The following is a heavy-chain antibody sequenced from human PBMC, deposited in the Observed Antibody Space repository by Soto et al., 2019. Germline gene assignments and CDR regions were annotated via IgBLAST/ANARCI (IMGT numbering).Heavy chain of an antibody. D-gene: IGHD2-21*02. CDR2: LYWDDDK. CDR3: VQGRCGGDCLDIYSSHAYNGLDV. Sequence: QVTLKESGPTLVKPTQTLTLTCTVSGLSLRTTGVGVGWVRQPPGKALEWLALLYWDDDKRYSTSLRSRLTIGKSISEKQVVLTLTNMETVYTSTYYCVQGRCGGDCLDIYSSHAYNGLDVWGQGTTVTVSS. CDR1: GLSLRTTGVG. V-gene: IGHV2-5*02. J-gene: IGHJ6*02.